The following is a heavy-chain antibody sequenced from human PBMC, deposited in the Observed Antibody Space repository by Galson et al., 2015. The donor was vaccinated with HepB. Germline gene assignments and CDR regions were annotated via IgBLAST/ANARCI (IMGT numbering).Heavy chain of an antibody. CDR3: ATDGTPYCGGDCYYGMDV. CDR2: ISYDGSNK. V-gene: IGHV3-30*03. J-gene: IGHJ6*02. CDR1: GFTFSSYG. D-gene: IGHD2-21*01. Sequence: SLRLSCAASGFTFSSYGMHWVRQAPGKGLEWVAVISYDGSNKYYADSVKGRLTISRDNSKNTLYLQMNSLRAEDTAVYYCATDGTPYCGGDCYYGMDVWGQGTTVTVSS.